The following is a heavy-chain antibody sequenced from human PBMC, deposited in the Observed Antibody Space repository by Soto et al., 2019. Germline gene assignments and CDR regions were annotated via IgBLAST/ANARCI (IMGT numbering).Heavy chain of an antibody. CDR2: ISYDGSNK. D-gene: IGHD3-9*01. Sequence: QVQLVESGGGVVQPGRSLRLSCAASGFTFSSYGMHGVRQAPGKGLEWVAVISYDGSNKYYADSVKGRFTISRDNSKNTLYLQMNSLRAEDTAVYYCAKVLVPYDWLLSGDYWGQGTLVTVSS. CDR1: GFTFSSYG. CDR3: AKVLVPYDWLLSGDY. J-gene: IGHJ4*02. V-gene: IGHV3-30*18.